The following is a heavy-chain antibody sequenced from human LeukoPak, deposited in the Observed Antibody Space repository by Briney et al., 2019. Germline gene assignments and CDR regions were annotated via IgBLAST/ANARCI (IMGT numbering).Heavy chain of an antibody. CDR3: LSGHDSAFDP. CDR1: GASLSVSGRN. CDR2: IYYSGST. Sequence: MSSETLSLTCTVFGASLSVSGRNWGWVRQPPGKGLEWIASIYYSGSTYYSPSLESRVTMSVDTSKNQFSLKLSSLTATDTAVYYCLSGHDSAFDPWGQGTLVTVSP. V-gene: IGHV4-39*01. J-gene: IGHJ5*02. D-gene: IGHD2-8*02.